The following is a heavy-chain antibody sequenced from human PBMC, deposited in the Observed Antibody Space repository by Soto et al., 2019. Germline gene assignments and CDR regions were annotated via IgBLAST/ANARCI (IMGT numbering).Heavy chain of an antibody. CDR1: GGTFSSYA. Sequence: SVKVFCKASGGTFSSYAISWVRQAPGQGLEWMGGIIPIFGTANYAQKFQGRVTITADKSTSTAHMELSSLRSEDPLVYYWARATLPVTRAIFGMVPCYYGMDVWGQGTTVTVSS. V-gene: IGHV1-69*06. D-gene: IGHD3-3*01. CDR2: IIPIFGTA. CDR3: ARATLPVTRAIFGMVPCYYGMDV. J-gene: IGHJ6*02.